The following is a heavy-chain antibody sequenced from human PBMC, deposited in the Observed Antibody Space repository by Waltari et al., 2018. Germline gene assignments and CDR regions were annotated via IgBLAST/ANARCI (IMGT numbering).Heavy chain of an antibody. CDR1: GFTFDDYA. V-gene: IGHV3-9*01. CDR2: ISWNSGSI. J-gene: IGHJ3*02. D-gene: IGHD3-10*01. Sequence: AASGFTFDDYAMHWVRQAPGKGLEWVSGISWNSGSIGYADSVKGRFTISRDNAKNSLYLQMNSLRAEDTALYYCAKDIPDYYGSGSYSWAFDIWGQGTMVTVSS. CDR3: AKDIPDYYGSGSYSWAFDI.